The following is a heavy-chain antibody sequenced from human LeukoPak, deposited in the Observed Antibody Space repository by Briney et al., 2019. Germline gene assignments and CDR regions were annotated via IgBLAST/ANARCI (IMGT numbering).Heavy chain of an antibody. CDR3: TRDVGAAGY. CDR2: IKKDGTEK. Sequence: GGSLRLSCAASGFTFSTYWMSWVRQAPGKGLEWVANIKKDGTEKYYVDSVKGRFTISRDNAKNSLYLQMKSLRAEDTAVYYCTRDVGAAGYWGQGTLVTVSS. V-gene: IGHV3-7*05. J-gene: IGHJ4*02. CDR1: GFTFSTYW. D-gene: IGHD6-13*01.